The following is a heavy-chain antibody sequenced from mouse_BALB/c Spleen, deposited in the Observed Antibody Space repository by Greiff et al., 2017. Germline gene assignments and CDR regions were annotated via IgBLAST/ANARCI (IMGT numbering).Heavy chain of an antibody. V-gene: IGHV1-4*01. Sequence: VQVVESGAELARPGASVKMSCKASGYTFTSYTMHWVKQRPGQGLEWIGYINPSSGYTNYNQKFKDKATLTADKSSSTAYMQLSSLTSEDSAVYYCADGNYVMDYWGQGTSVTVSS. J-gene: IGHJ4*01. D-gene: IGHD2-1*01. CDR2: INPSSGYT. CDR1: GYTFTSYT. CDR3: ADGNYVMDY.